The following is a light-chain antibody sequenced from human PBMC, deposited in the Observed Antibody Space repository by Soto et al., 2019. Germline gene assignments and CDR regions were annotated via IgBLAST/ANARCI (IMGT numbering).Light chain of an antibody. J-gene: IGLJ3*02. CDR3: CSYAGSSILV. Sequence: QSVLTQPASVSGSPGQSITISCTGTSSDVGSYNLVSWYQQLPGKAPKLIIYEVNERPSGISNRFSGSKSGNTASLTISGLQAEDEADYYCCSYAGSSILVSGGGTKVTVL. CDR2: EVN. CDR1: SSDVGSYNL. V-gene: IGLV2-23*02.